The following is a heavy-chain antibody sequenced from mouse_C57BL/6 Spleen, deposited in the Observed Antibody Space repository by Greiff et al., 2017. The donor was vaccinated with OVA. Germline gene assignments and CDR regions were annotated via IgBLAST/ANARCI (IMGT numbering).Heavy chain of an antibody. D-gene: IGHD2-2*01. V-gene: IGHV1-55*01. CDR3: ARGDYGYHWYFDV. Sequence: QVQLQQPGAELVKPGASVKMSCKASGYTFTSYWITWVKQRPGQGLEWIGDIYPGSGSTNYNEKFKSKATLTVDKSSSTAYMQLSSLTSEDSAVYYCARGDYGYHWYFDVWGTGTTVTVSS. CDR1: GYTFTSYW. CDR2: IYPGSGST. J-gene: IGHJ1*03.